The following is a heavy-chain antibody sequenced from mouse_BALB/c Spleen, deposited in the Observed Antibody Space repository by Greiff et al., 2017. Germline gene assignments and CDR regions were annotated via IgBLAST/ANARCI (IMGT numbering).Heavy chain of an antibody. CDR2: ISDGGSYT. J-gene: IGHJ4*01. Sequence: EVQLVESGGGLVKPGGSLKLSCAASGFTFSDYYMYWVRQTPEKRLEWVATISDGGSYTYYPDSVKGRFTISRDNAKNNLYLQMSSLKSEDTAMYYCARNWDDAMDYWGQGTSVTVSS. V-gene: IGHV5-4*02. D-gene: IGHD4-1*01. CDR1: GFTFSDYY. CDR3: ARNWDDAMDY.